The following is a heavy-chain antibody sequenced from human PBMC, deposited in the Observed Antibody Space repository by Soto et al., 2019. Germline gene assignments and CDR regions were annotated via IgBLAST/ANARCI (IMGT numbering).Heavy chain of an antibody. CDR2: INHSGST. J-gene: IGHJ6*02. CDR1: GGSFSGYY. V-gene: IGHV4-34*01. D-gene: IGHD5-18*01. CDR3: ARGPTWIQLWLLHSDYGMDV. Sequence: SETLSLTCAVYGGSFSGYYWSWIRQPPGKGLEWIGEINHSGSTNYNPSLKSRVTISVDTSKNQFSLKLSSVTAADTAVYYCARGPTWIQLWLLHSDYGMDVWGQGTTVTVSS.